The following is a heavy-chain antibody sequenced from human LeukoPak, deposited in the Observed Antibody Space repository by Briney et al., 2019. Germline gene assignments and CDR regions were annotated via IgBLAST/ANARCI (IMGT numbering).Heavy chain of an antibody. CDR3: VSLYETY. CDR2: INSDGSWT. CDR1: GNYL. Sequence: PGGSLRLSCAASGNYLMHWVRQAPGKGLVWVSHINSDGSWTTYVGSVKGRFTISKDNAKNMVYLQMNNLRAEDTAVYYCVSLYETYWGRGTLVTVSS. V-gene: IGHV3-74*01. D-gene: IGHD2/OR15-2a*01. J-gene: IGHJ4*02.